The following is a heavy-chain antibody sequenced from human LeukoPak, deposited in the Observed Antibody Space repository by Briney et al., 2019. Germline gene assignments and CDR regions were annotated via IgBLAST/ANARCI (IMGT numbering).Heavy chain of an antibody. CDR3: TRTGLRGVTGDYHALDV. V-gene: IGHV3-13*01. D-gene: IGHD2-21*02. Sequence: GGSLRLSCAGNGFAFSGYDMHWVRQVTGKGLEWVSTIFGSGDTFYADSAKGRFTISRTNAESSLYLQMSSLRAGDTAVYYCTRTGLRGVTGDYHALDVWGQGTTVTVSS. CDR2: IFGSGDT. J-gene: IGHJ6*02. CDR1: GFAFSGYD.